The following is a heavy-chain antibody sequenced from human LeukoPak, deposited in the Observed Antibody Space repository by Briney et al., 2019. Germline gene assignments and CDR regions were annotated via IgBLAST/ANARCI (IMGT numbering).Heavy chain of an antibody. J-gene: IGHJ4*02. Sequence: SETLSLTCTVSGGSISSSSYYWGWIRQPPGKGLEWIGSIYYSGSTYYNPSLKSRVTIPVDTSKNQFSLKLTSVTAADMAVYYCAPQRGGLTRFDYWGQGTLVTVSS. CDR3: APQRGGLTRFDY. D-gene: IGHD3-16*01. V-gene: IGHV4-39*01. CDR1: GGSISSSSYY. CDR2: IYYSGST.